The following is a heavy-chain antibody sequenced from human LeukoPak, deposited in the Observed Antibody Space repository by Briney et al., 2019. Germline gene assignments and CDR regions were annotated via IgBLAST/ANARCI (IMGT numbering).Heavy chain of an antibody. Sequence: GGSLRLSCAASGFTFSSYWMSWVRQAPGKGLEWVSAISGSGGSTYYADSVKGRFTISRDNSKNTLYLQMNSLRAEDTAVYYCAKDPYTYCGGDCYFDYWGQGTLVTVSS. V-gene: IGHV3-23*01. CDR3: AKDPYTYCGGDCYFDY. J-gene: IGHJ4*02. CDR1: GFTFSSYW. CDR2: ISGSGGST. D-gene: IGHD2-21*02.